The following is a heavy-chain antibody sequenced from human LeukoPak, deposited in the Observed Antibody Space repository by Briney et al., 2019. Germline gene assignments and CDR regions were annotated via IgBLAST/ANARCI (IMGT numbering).Heavy chain of an antibody. J-gene: IGHJ4*02. Sequence: ASVKVSCKASGYTFTDYYMHWVRQAPGQGLEWMGWINPNSGGTNYAQKFQDRVTMTRDTSISTAYMELSRLRSDDTAVYYCARSLESPPYATYYFDFWGQGALVTVSS. CDR2: INPNSGGT. CDR3: ARSLESPPYATYYFDF. CDR1: GYTFTDYY. V-gene: IGHV1-2*02. D-gene: IGHD3-10*01.